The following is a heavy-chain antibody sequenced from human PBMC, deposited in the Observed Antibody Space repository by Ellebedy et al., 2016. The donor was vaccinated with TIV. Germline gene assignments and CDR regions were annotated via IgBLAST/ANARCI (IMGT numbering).Heavy chain of an antibody. V-gene: IGHV4-39*02. Sequence: MPSETLSLTCTVSGGSISSSPYPWGWIRQPPGKGLEWIGSISYSGGTYYRPSLKSRATLSVDTSKNHFSLKLSSVTSADTAVYYCGWDCSSTSCRGGYWGRGTLVTVSS. CDR1: GGSISSSPYP. CDR3: GWDCSSTSCRGGY. CDR2: ISYSGGT. D-gene: IGHD2-2*01. J-gene: IGHJ4*02.